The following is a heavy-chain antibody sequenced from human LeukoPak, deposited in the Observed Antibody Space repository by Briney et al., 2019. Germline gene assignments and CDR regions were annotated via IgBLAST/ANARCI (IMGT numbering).Heavy chain of an antibody. CDR2: ISSSSSYI. D-gene: IGHD4-17*01. J-gene: IGHJ5*02. Sequence: GGSLRLSCAASGFTFSSYSMNWVRQAPGKGLEWVSSISSSSSYIYYADSVKGRFTISRDNAKNSLYLQMNSLRAQDTSVYYCEIDYCDCIARRRCWFDPWGQGTLVTVSS. V-gene: IGHV3-21*01. CDR3: EIDYCDCIARRRCWFDP. CDR1: GFTFSSYS.